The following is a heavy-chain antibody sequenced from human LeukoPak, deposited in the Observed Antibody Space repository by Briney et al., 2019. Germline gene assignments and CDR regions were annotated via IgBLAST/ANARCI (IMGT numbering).Heavy chain of an antibody. V-gene: IGHV3-23*01. D-gene: IGHD6-19*01. J-gene: IGHJ3*02. CDR3: AKKSLPVAGYEAFDI. CDR2: ISGSGGST. Sequence: TGGSLRLSCAASGFTFSSYAMSWVRQAPGKGLEWVSAISGSGGSTYYADSVKGRLTISRDNSKNTLSLQMNSLRAEDTAVYYCAKKSLPVAGYEAFDIWGRGTMVTVSS. CDR1: GFTFSSYA.